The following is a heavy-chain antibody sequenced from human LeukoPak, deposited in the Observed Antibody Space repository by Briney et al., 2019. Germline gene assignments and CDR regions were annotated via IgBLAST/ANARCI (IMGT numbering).Heavy chain of an antibody. CDR1: GGSISSYY. CDR2: IYYSGST. CDR3: ARGRRYCSGGSCYPHYGMDV. J-gene: IGHJ6*04. D-gene: IGHD2-15*01. V-gene: IGHV4-59*01. Sequence: ASETLSLTCTASGGSISSYYWSWIRQPPGKGLEWIGYIYYSGSTNYNPSLKSRVTISVDTSKNQFSLKLSSVTAADTAVYYCARGRRYCSGGSCYPHYGMDVLGKGTTVTVSS.